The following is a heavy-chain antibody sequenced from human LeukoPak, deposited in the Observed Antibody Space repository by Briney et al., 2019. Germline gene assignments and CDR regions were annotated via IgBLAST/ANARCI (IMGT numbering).Heavy chain of an antibody. V-gene: IGHV4-39*01. J-gene: IGHJ4*02. Sequence: TTSETLSLTCTVSGGSISSSNYYWGWIRQPPGKGLEWIGSIYYSGNAYYNASLKSQVSISIDMSKNQFSLKLTSVTAADTAVYYCARQTGSGLFILPGGQGTLVTVSS. CDR3: ARQTGSGLFILP. D-gene: IGHD3-10*01. CDR1: GGSISSSNYY. CDR2: IYYSGNA.